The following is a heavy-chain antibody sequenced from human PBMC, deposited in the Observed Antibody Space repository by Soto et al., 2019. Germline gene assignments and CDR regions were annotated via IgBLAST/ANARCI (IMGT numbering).Heavy chain of an antibody. J-gene: IGHJ6*02. CDR1: GYTFTSYG. D-gene: IGHD3-16*02. CDR3: ARDAGSMITFGGVIVITYYYYGMDG. V-gene: IGHV1-18*04. CDR2: ISAYNGNT. Sequence: ASVKVSCKASGYTFTSYGISWVRQAPGQGLEWMGWISAYNGNTNYAQKLQGRVTMTTDTSTSTAYMELRSLRSDDTAVYYCARDAGSMITFGGVIVITYYYYGMDGWGQGTTVTVSS.